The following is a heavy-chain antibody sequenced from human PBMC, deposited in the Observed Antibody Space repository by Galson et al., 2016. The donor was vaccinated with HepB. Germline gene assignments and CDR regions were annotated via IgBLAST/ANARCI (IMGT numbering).Heavy chain of an antibody. CDR3: ARGKSHKSNSYDGMDV. Sequence: SLRLSCAASGFTFSDYCMRWIRQAPGKGLEWVSYISSSSTTMYYADSVEGRFTISRDNAKRSLDLQLNSLRVEDTAVYYCARGKSHKSNSYDGMDVWGQGTTVTVSS. V-gene: IGHV3-11*01. D-gene: IGHD3-3*01. CDR1: GFTFSDYC. CDR2: ISSSSTTM. J-gene: IGHJ6*02.